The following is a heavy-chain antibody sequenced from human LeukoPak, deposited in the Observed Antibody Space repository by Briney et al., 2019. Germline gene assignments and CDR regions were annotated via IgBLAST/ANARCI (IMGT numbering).Heavy chain of an antibody. D-gene: IGHD1-26*01. Sequence: GGSLRLSCAASGFTFSSYAMGWVRQAPGKGLEWVSGISGSGGSTYYADSVKGRFTISRDNSKNTLFLQMNSLRAEDTAVYYCAISGGYWAWAHWGQGTLVTVSS. CDR2: ISGSGGST. CDR1: GFTFSSYA. J-gene: IGHJ4*02. V-gene: IGHV3-23*01. CDR3: AISGGYWAWAH.